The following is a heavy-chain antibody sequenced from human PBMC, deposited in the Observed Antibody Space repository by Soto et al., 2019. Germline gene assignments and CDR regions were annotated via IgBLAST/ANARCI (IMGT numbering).Heavy chain of an antibody. D-gene: IGHD3-10*01. V-gene: IGHV3-30*18. Sequence: PGGSLSLSCAASGFTFSSYGMHWVRQAPGKGLEWVAVISHDGSNKYYADSVKGRFTISRDNSKNTLYLQMNSLRAEDTAVYYCAKDFVKDNMGFVELLGPTAFDIWGQGTMVTVSS. J-gene: IGHJ3*02. CDR1: GFTFSSYG. CDR2: ISHDGSNK. CDR3: AKDFVKDNMGFVELLGPTAFDI.